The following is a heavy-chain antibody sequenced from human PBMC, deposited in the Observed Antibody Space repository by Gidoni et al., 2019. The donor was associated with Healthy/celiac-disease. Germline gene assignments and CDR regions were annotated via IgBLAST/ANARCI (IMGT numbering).Heavy chain of an antibody. CDR3: ASLVGWWY. J-gene: IGHJ4*02. Sequence: YNPSLKSRVTISVDTSKNQFSLKMSSVTAADTAVYYCASLVGWWYWGQGTLVTVSS. D-gene: IGHD2-8*02. V-gene: IGHV4-39*01.